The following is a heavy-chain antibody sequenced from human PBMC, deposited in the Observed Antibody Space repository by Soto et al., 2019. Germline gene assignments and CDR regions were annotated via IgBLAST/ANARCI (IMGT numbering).Heavy chain of an antibody. D-gene: IGHD6-13*01. J-gene: IGHJ6*02. CDR3: ARDPAYRPDGYSSSWYSYGMYF. CDR2: ISSSGSTI. Sequence: QVQLVESGGGLVKPGGSLRLSCAASGFTFSDYYMSWIRQAPGKGLEWVSYISSSGSTIYYADSVKGRCTISRDNAKHARYLHMESLRDEDTDVYYCARDPAYRPDGYSSSWYSYGMYFWGQGTTVTVSS. CDR1: GFTFSDYY. V-gene: IGHV3-11*01.